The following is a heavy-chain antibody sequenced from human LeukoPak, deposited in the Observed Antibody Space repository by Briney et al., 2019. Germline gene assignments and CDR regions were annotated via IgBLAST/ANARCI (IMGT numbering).Heavy chain of an antibody. Sequence: PSETLSLTCTVSGGSISSYYWSWIRQPPGKGLEWIGYIYYSGSTNYNPSLKSRVTISVDTSKNQFSLKLSSVTAADTAVYYCARSPYGRTLDYWGQGTLVTVSS. CDR1: GGSISSYY. CDR3: ARSPYGRTLDY. V-gene: IGHV4-59*01. D-gene: IGHD4-17*01. CDR2: IYYSGST. J-gene: IGHJ4*02.